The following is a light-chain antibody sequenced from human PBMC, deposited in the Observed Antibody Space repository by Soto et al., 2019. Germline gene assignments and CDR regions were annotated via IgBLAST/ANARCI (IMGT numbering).Light chain of an antibody. CDR2: GAS. V-gene: IGKV3D-20*02. CDR3: QQGGNWPLT. J-gene: IGKJ5*01. Sequence: EIVLTQSPGTLSLSPGERATLSCRASQSVRSSYLAWYQQKPGQAPRLLIYGASSRATGIPDRFTGSGSGTDFTLTISRLEPEDFAVYYCQQGGNWPLTFGQGTRLEIK. CDR1: QSVRSSY.